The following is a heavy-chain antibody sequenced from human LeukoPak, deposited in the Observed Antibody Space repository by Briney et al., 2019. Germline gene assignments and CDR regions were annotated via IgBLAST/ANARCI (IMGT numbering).Heavy chain of an antibody. CDR3: ARVFDSGSQAYFYYMDA. Sequence: PSETLSLTCAVYGGSFSGYYGSWIPRPPGKGREGIGEINHSGSTNYNPSLKSRVTMSVDTSKNQFSLKVSSVTAADTAVYYCARVFDSGSQAYFYYMDAWGKGTTVIISS. D-gene: IGHD3-10*01. CDR2: INHSGST. V-gene: IGHV4-34*01. CDR1: GGSFSGYY. J-gene: IGHJ6*03.